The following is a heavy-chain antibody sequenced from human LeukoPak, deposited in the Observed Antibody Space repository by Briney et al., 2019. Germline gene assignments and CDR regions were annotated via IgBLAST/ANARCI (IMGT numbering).Heavy chain of an antibody. CDR3: ASARLQQRGVSHYYYGMDV. D-gene: IGHD4-11*01. J-gene: IGHJ6*02. CDR2: ISSSSSYI. V-gene: IGHV3-21*01. Sequence: PGGSLRLSCAASGFTFSSYSMNWVRQAPGKGLEWVSSISSSSSYIYYADSVKGRFTISRDNAKNSLYLQMNSLRAEDTAVYYCASARLQQRGVSHYYYGMDVWGQGTTVTVSS. CDR1: GFTFSSYS.